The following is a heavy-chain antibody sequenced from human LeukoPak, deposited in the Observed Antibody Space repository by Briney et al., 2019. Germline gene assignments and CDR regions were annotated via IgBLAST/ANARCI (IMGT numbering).Heavy chain of an antibody. Sequence: SLRLSCAASGFTFDDYAMHWVRQAPGKGLEWVSGISWNSGSIGYADSVKGRFTISRDNAKNSLYPQMNSLRAEDTALYYCAKDTFHYYDSSGRFDYWGQGTLVTVSS. V-gene: IGHV3-9*01. CDR2: ISWNSGSI. J-gene: IGHJ4*02. CDR3: AKDTFHYYDSSGRFDY. D-gene: IGHD3-22*01. CDR1: GFTFDDYA.